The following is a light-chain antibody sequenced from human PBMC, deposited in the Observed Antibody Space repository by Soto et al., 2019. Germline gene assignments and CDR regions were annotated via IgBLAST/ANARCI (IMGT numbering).Light chain of an antibody. CDR3: QHQA. CDR2: GAS. CDR1: QSVSSSY. J-gene: IGKJ1*01. Sequence: EIVLTQSPGTLSLSPGERATLSCRASQSVSSSYLAWYQQKPGQAPRLLIYGASSRATGIPDRFSGSGSGTDFTLTISRLEPEDCAVYYCQHQAFGQGTKVEIK. V-gene: IGKV3-20*01.